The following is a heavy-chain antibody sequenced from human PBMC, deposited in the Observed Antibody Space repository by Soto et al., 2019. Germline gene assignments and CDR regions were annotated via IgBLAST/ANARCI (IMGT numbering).Heavy chain of an antibody. CDR3: ARELGGYDYLYYYYYMDV. D-gene: IGHD5-12*01. CDR2: IIPVLGMS. Sequence: QVQLVQSGAEMKKPGSSVKVSCQASGDIFDSLTINWVRQAPGQGLEWMGRIIPVLGMSNYAQKVQGRVTIIADKSTSTVYMELSSLTSEYTAVYYCARELGGYDYLYYYYYMDVWGEGTTVTVSS. J-gene: IGHJ6*03. CDR1: GDIFDSLT. V-gene: IGHV1-69*08.